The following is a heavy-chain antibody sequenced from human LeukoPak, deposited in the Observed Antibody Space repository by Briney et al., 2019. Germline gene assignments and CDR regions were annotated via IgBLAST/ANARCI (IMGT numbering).Heavy chain of an antibody. J-gene: IGHJ4*02. D-gene: IGHD4-17*01. V-gene: IGHV3-15*01. Sequence: GGSLRLSCAASGFTFSNAWMSWVRQAPGKGLEWVGRIKSKTDGGTTDYAAPVKGRFTISRDDSKNTLYLQMNSLKTEDTAVYYCTTDSFDYGDYHFDYWGQGTLVTVSS. CDR2: IKSKTDGGTT. CDR3: TTDSFDYGDYHFDY. CDR1: GFTFSNAW.